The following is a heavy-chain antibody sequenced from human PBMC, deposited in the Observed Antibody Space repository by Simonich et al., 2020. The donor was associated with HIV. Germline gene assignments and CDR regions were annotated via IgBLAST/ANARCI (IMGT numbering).Heavy chain of an antibody. Sequence: QVQLQESGPGLVKPSETLSLTCAVSGYSISSGYYWGWIRQPPGKGLEWIGSIYHSGSTYYNPSLKRRVTISVDTSKNQFSLKLSSVTAADTAVYYCASLWGNAFDIWGQGTMVTVSS. CDR1: GYSISSGYY. D-gene: IGHD3-16*01. V-gene: IGHV4-38-2*01. CDR3: ASLWGNAFDI. J-gene: IGHJ3*02. CDR2: IYHSGST.